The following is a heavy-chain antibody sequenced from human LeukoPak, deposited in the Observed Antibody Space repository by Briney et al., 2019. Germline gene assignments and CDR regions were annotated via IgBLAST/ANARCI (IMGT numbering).Heavy chain of an antibody. CDR1: GFTFSNNW. V-gene: IGHV3-66*01. Sequence: QPGGSLRLSCAASGFTFSNNWMSWVRQAPGKGLEWVSVIYSGGSTYYADSVKGRFTISRDNSKNTLYLQMNSLRAEDTAVYYCARRRDRGFGESLSGFDYWGQGTLVTVSS. CDR3: ARRRDRGFGESLSGFDY. CDR2: IYSGGST. D-gene: IGHD3-10*01. J-gene: IGHJ4*02.